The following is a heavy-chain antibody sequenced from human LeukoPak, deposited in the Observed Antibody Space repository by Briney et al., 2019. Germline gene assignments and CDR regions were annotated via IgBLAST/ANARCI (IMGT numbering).Heavy chain of an antibody. D-gene: IGHD3-9*01. V-gene: IGHV3-48*02. Sequence: GGSLRLSCADYGFSISSFPFNWVRQAPGKGLEWIAHIRRESEFISYADSVKGRFTISRDNGKKTLYLQMSSLRDEDTAVYFCVRDHDWAFDLWGQGTMVTVSS. CDR1: GFSISSFP. CDR3: VRDHDWAFDL. J-gene: IGHJ3*01. CDR2: IRRESEFI.